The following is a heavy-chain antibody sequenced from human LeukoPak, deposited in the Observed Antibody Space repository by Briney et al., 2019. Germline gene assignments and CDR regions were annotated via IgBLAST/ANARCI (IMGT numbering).Heavy chain of an antibody. CDR2: LDGTGTSI. D-gene: IGHD6-13*01. CDR1: GFTFSSYA. J-gene: IGHJ4*02. CDR3: AKLCGVQQLVLFHDY. V-gene: IGHV3-23*01. Sequence: GGSLRLSCAASGFTFSSYAMSWVRRAPGKGLEWVSALDGTGTSIYYADSVKGRFTISRDNSKNTLYLQINSLRAEDTAVYYCAKLCGVQQLVLFHDYWGQGTLVSVSS.